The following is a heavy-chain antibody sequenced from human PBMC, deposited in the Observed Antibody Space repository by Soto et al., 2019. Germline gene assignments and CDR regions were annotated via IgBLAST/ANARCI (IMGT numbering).Heavy chain of an antibody. CDR2: ITGSGGST. J-gene: IGHJ4*02. V-gene: IGHV3-23*01. CDR1: GFTFTIYA. Sequence: GGSLRLSCAGSGFTFTIYAMSWVRLAPGKGLEWVSAITGSGGSTYYADSVKGRFTISRDNSKNTLYLQMNSLRAEDTAVYYCAKARGAMVRGAAFYFDYWGQGTLVTVSS. CDR3: AKARGAMVRGAAFYFDY. D-gene: IGHD3-10*01.